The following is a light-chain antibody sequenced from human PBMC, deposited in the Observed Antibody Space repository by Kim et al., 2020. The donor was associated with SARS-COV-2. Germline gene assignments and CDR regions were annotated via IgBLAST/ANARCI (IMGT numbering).Light chain of an antibody. CDR1: RSNIGSNT. CDR3: AAWDDSLTGWV. Sequence: QRVTISCSGSRSNIGSNTVDWYQQLPGTAPKLLIYFNNQRPSGVPDRFSGSNFGTSASLAISGLQSEDEADYYCAAWDDSLTGWVFGGGTQLTVL. V-gene: IGLV1-44*01. CDR2: FNN. J-gene: IGLJ3*02.